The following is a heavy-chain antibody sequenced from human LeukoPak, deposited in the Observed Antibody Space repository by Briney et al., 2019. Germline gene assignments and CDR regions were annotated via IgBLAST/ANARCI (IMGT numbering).Heavy chain of an antibody. J-gene: IGHJ4*02. CDR1: GGSISSYY. CDR2: MFYSGSS. D-gene: IGHD6-19*01. CDR3: ARFNRNSSGWIDY. Sequence: PSETLSLTCTVSGGSISSYYWTWIRQPPGKGLEWIGYMFYSGSSNYNPSLRSRVTISVDTSKNQISLKLSSVTAADTAVYYCARFNRNSSGWIDYWGRGTLVGVSS. V-gene: IGHV4-59*01.